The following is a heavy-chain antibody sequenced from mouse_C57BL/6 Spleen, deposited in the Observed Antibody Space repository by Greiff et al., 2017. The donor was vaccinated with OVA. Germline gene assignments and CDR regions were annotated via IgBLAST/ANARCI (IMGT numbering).Heavy chain of an antibody. J-gene: IGHJ2*01. Sequence: QVQLKQPGAELVKPGASVKLSCKASGYTFTSYWMHWVKQRPGRGLEWIGRIDPNSGGTKYNEKFKSKATLTVDKPSSTAYMQLSSLTSEDSAVYYCARSNWDHFDYWGQGTTLTVSS. CDR3: ARSNWDHFDY. CDR2: IDPNSGGT. V-gene: IGHV1-72*01. CDR1: GYTFTSYW. D-gene: IGHD4-1*01.